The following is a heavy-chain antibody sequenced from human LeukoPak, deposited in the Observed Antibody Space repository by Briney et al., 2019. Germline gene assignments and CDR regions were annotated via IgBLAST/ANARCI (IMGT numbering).Heavy chain of an antibody. Sequence: GGSLRLSCGASGFTFSSYEMNWVRQAPGKGLEWVSYISSSGSTIYYADSVKGRFTISRDNDKNSLYLQMNSLRAEDTAVYYCARDFQTVGRGLGDYWGQGTLVTVSS. CDR1: GFTFSSYE. J-gene: IGHJ4*02. CDR3: ARDFQTVGRGLGDY. V-gene: IGHV3-48*03. CDR2: ISSSGSTI. D-gene: IGHD3-10*01.